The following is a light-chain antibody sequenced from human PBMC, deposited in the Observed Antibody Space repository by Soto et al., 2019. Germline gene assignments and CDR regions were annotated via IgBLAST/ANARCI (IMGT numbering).Light chain of an antibody. CDR2: ATS. CDR1: QGIAPY. Sequence: DVQMTQSPSSLSAFVGDRVTITCRASQGIAPYLAWFQQKPGKVPKLLIYATSTLQSGVPSRFSGSGSGTDFTLTINSLQPEDVGTYYCQKYNSAPHTFGGGTKVDIK. CDR3: QKYNSAPHT. V-gene: IGKV1-27*01. J-gene: IGKJ4*01.